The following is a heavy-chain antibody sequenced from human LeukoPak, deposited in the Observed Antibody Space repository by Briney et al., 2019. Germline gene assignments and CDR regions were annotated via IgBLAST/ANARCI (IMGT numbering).Heavy chain of an antibody. CDR2: INTEVTGT. J-gene: IGHJ4*02. CDR1: GFTFSKYW. CDR3: ATKQWLAPPPDS. V-gene: IGHV3-74*01. Sequence: PGGSLRLSCAASGFTFSKYWMLWVRQAPGKGLESVSQINTEVTGTTYADSVKGRFTVSRDNADNTMFLQMNSVRDEDTAVYYCATKQWLAPPPDSWGQGTPVIFSA. D-gene: IGHD6-19*01.